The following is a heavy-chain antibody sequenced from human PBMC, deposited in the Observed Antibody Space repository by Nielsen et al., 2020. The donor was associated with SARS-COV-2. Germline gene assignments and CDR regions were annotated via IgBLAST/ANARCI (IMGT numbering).Heavy chain of an antibody. CDR1: GFTFSSYG. J-gene: IGHJ4*02. V-gene: IGHV3-30*18. Sequence: GESLKISCAASGFTFSSYGMHWVRQAPGKGLEWVAVISYDGSNKYYADSVKGRFTISRDNSKNTLYLQMNSLRAKDTAVYYCAKGDYWGQGTLVTVSS. CDR3: AKGDY. CDR2: ISYDGSNK.